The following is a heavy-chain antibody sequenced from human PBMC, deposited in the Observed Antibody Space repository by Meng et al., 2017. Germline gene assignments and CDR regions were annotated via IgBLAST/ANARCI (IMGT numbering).Heavy chain of an antibody. CDR2: INTNTGNP. CDR1: GYPVPSYA. Sequence: QVQLVQAGLGLRKPGAAVKVSCKASGYPVPSYAMNWVRQAPGQGLEWMGWINTNTGNPTYAQGFTGRFVFSLDTSVSTAYLQISSLKAEDTAVYYCAREGRVDFDYWGQGTLVTV. J-gene: IGHJ4*02. CDR3: AREGRVDFDY. D-gene: IGHD1-26*01. V-gene: IGHV7-4-1*02.